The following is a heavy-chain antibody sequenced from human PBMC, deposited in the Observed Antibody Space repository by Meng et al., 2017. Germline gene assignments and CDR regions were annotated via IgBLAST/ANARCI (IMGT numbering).Heavy chain of an antibody. D-gene: IGHD3-10*01. V-gene: IGHV5-51*01. CDR3: STTRDGSGMGY. CDR2: IYPGDADT. CDR1: GYSFTSYW. Sequence: GESLKISCKGSGYSFTSYWIGWVRQMPGKGLEWMGIIYPGDADTRYSPSFQGQVTISADKAISTAYLQWSSLKAPDTAIYYCSTTRDGSGMGYWGQGTLVTVSS. J-gene: IGHJ4*02.